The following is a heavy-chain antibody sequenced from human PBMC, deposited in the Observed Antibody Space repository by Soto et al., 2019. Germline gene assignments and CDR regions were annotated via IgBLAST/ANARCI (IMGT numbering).Heavy chain of an antibody. Sequence: GASAKCSCKASGYTFTSYSMHWVRQAPGQGLEWMGIINPIGGRTNYAQKFQGRVTITGDTSTSTAYMELSSLRSEDTAVYYCARVKYGSGSYYNPFDYWGQGTLVTVSS. J-gene: IGHJ4*02. CDR2: INPIGGRT. CDR1: GYTFTSYS. D-gene: IGHD3-10*01. CDR3: ARVKYGSGSYYNPFDY. V-gene: IGHV1-46*01.